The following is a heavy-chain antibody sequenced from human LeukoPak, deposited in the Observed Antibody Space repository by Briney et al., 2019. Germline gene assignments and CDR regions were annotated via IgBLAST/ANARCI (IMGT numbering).Heavy chain of an antibody. CDR3: ARGDFWSGYYFFDY. J-gene: IGHJ4*02. V-gene: IGHV4-4*07. D-gene: IGHD3-3*01. Sequence: SETLSLTCTVSNGSISSYYWSWIRQPAGKGLEWIGRIYTSGSTNYSPSLKSRVTMSVDTSKNQFSLKLSSVTAADTAVYYCARGDFWSGYYFFDYWGQGTLVTVSS. CDR2: IYTSGST. CDR1: NGSISSYY.